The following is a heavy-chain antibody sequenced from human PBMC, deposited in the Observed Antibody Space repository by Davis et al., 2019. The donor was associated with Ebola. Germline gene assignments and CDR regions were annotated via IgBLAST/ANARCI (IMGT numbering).Heavy chain of an antibody. CDR3: ARDTAMVTRAFDI. V-gene: IGHV3-30*03. J-gene: IGHJ3*02. Sequence: GESLKISCAASGFTFSSYGMHWVRQAPGKGLEWVAVRSYDGSNEYYADSVKGRFTISRDNSKNTLYLQMNSLRAEDTAVYYCARDTAMVTRAFDIWGQGTMVTVSS. CDR2: RSYDGSNE. D-gene: IGHD5-18*01. CDR1: GFTFSSYG.